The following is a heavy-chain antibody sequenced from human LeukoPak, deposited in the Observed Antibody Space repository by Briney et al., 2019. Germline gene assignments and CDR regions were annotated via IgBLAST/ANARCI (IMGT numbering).Heavy chain of an antibody. D-gene: IGHD2-15*01. V-gene: IGHV3-66*01. Sequence: GGSLRLSCAASGFTISTNYMNWVRQAPGKGLEWVSIIYSDGSTYYADSVKGRFTISRDNSKNTLYFQMNSLRAEDTAVYYCAKDGRYCSGGRCYSDYGGFDFWGQGTLVTVSS. J-gene: IGHJ4*02. CDR2: IYSDGST. CDR1: GFTISTNY. CDR3: AKDGRYCSGGRCYSDYGGFDF.